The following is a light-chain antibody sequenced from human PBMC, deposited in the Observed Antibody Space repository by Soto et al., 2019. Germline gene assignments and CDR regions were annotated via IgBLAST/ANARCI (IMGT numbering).Light chain of an antibody. J-gene: IGKJ1*01. Sequence: DTQMTQSPSTLSGSVGDRVTITCRASQTISSWLAWYQQKPGKAPKLLIYKAPTLKSGVPSRFSGSGSGTEFTLTISSLQPDDFATYYCQHYNSYSEAFGQATKVDIK. CDR3: QHYNSYSEA. CDR2: KAP. V-gene: IGKV1-5*03. CDR1: QTISSW.